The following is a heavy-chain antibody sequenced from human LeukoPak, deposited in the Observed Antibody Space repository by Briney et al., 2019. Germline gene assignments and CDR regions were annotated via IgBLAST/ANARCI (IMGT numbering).Heavy chain of an antibody. CDR1: GFTFSSYG. CDR3: ARVYGTVYYYYGMDV. Sequence: PGGSLRLSCAASGFTFSSYGMHWVRQAPGKGLEWVAVISYDGSNKYYADSVKGRFTISRDNSKNTLYLQMNSLRAEDTAVYYCARVYGTVYYYYGMDVWGQGTTVTVSS. CDR2: ISYDGSNK. V-gene: IGHV3-30*03. D-gene: IGHD4-17*01. J-gene: IGHJ6*02.